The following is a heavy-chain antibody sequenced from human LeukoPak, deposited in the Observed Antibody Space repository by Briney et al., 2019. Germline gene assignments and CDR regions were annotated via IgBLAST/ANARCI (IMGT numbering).Heavy chain of an antibody. D-gene: IGHD5-12*01. CDR1: GCTFSNYW. CDR2: INTDGSST. CDR3: ARVLDGYRSGNGA. V-gene: IGHV3-74*01. J-gene: IGHJ5*02. Sequence: GGSLRLSCAASGCTFSNYWMHWVRQAPGKGLVWVSRINTDGSSTDYADSVKGRFTISRDNAKNTLYLQMNSLRAEDTAVYYCARVLDGYRSGNGAWGQGTLVTVSS.